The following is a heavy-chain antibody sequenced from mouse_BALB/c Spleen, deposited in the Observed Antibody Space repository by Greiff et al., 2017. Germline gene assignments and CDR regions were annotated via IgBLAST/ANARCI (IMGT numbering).Heavy chain of an antibody. V-gene: IGHV1-9*01. CDR3: AKTGTFSY. J-gene: IGHJ3*01. CDR2: ILPGSGST. Sequence: QVQLQQSGAELMKPGASVKISCKATGYTFSSYWIEWVKQRPGHGLEWIGEILPGSGSTNYNEKFKGKATFTADTSSNTAYMHLNSLTSEDSAVYYCAKTGTFSYWGQGTLVTVSA. CDR1: GYTFSSYW. D-gene: IGHD4-1*01.